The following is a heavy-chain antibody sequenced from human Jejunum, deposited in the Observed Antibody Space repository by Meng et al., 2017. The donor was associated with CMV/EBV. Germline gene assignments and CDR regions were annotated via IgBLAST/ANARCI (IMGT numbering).Heavy chain of an antibody. Sequence: CTFSGGSISSGGFYWGWIRQPPGEGLKWIGNIRGSGGTSYNPSLRSRVTVSADTSTNQFSLSLSSVTAADTAVYYCARDAGSAQSDYWGQGTLVTVSS. D-gene: IGHD2-15*01. CDR1: GGSISSGGFY. CDR3: ARDAGSAQSDY. CDR2: IRGSGGT. J-gene: IGHJ4*02. V-gene: IGHV4-39*07.